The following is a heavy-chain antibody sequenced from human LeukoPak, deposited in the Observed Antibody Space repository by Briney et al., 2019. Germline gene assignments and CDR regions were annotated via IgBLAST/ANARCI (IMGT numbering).Heavy chain of an antibody. V-gene: IGHV3-33*06. CDR3: AKGPVLRYFDWLRRGVDY. CDR2: IWYDGSNK. CDR1: GFTFSSYG. D-gene: IGHD3-9*01. Sequence: GGSLRLSCAASGFTFSSYGMHWVRQAPGKGLEWVAVIWYDGSNKYYADSVKGRFTISRDNSKNTLYLQMNSLRAEDTAVYYCAKGPVLRYFDWLRRGVDYWGQGTLVTVSS. J-gene: IGHJ4*02.